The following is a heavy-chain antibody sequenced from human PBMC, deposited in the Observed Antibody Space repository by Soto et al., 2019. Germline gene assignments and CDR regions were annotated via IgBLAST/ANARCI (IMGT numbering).Heavy chain of an antibody. CDR3: ARAVEMYSRGWYYFDY. J-gene: IGHJ4*02. D-gene: IGHD6-19*01. CDR2: IYYSGST. CDR1: GGSISSYY. Sequence: PSETLSLTCTVXGGSISSYYWSWIRQPPGKGLEWIGYIYYSGSTNYNPSLKSRVTISVDTSKNQFSLKLSSVTAADTAVYYCARAVEMYSRGWYYFDYWGQGTLVTVSS. V-gene: IGHV4-59*01.